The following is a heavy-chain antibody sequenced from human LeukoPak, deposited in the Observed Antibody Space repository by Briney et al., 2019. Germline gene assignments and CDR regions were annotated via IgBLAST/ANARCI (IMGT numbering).Heavy chain of an antibody. CDR3: ARGQNYYYYGMDV. J-gene: IGHJ6*02. V-gene: IGHV4-59*01. CDR2: IYYSGST. CDR1: GGSISSYY. Sequence: SETLSRNCTVSGGSISSYYWSWIRQPPGKGLVWSGYIYYSGSTNYNPSLKSRVTISVDTSKNQFSLKLSSVTAADTAVYYCARGQNYYYYGMDVWGQGTTVTVSS.